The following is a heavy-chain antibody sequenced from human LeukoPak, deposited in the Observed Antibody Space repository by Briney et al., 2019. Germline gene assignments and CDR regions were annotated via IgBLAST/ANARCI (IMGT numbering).Heavy chain of an antibody. V-gene: IGHV4-59*01. CDR1: GDSISSYY. CDR2: ISYSGSP. D-gene: IGHD3-10*01. Sequence: SETLSLTCTVSGDSISSYYWSWIRQPPGKGLEWIGYISYSGSPDYNPSLKSRVTISVDTSKKQISLKLNSVTAADTAVYYCARWVTVLVRGFDYWGQGTLVTVSS. J-gene: IGHJ4*02. CDR3: ARWVTVLVRGFDY.